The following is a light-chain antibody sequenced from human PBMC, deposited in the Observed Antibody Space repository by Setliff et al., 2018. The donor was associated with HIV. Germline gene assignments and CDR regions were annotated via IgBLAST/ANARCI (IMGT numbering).Light chain of an antibody. J-gene: IGLJ1*01. Sequence: SYELTQPPSVSVAPGETARITCGGNKIGSKSVHWYQQKPGQAPVLVVHDDNDRRSGIPERFSGSNSGNTATLTISRVEAGDEADYYCQVWDYSGHPYVFGTGTKVTVL. CDR3: QVWDYSGHPYV. CDR2: DDN. V-gene: IGLV3-21*02. CDR1: KIGSKS.